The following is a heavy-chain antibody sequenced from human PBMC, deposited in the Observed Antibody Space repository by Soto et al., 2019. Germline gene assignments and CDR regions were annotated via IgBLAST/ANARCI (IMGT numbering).Heavy chain of an antibody. J-gene: IGHJ4*02. CDR1: GFTFSSYG. V-gene: IGHV3-30*18. Sequence: QVQLVESGGGVVQPGRSLRLSCAASGFTFSSYGMHWVRQAPGKGLEWVAVISYDGSNKYYADSVKGRFTISRDNSKNTLYLQMNSLRAEDTAVYYCAKDPGVYYLDYWGPGTLVTVSS. CDR3: AKDPGVYYLDY. CDR2: ISYDGSNK.